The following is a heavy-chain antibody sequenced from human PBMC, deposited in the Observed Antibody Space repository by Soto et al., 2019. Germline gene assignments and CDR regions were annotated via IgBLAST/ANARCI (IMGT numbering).Heavy chain of an antibody. CDR3: ARVPRSGGYYYWVVFDI. CDR2: IIPIFGTA. D-gene: IGHD3-22*01. CDR1: GGTFSSYA. V-gene: IGHV1-69*13. Sequence: SVKVSCKASGGTFSSYAISWVRQAPGQGLEWMGGIIPIFGTANYAQKFQGRVTITADESTSTAYMELSSLRSEDTAVYYCARVPRSGGYYYWVVFDIWGRGTMVTVSS. J-gene: IGHJ3*02.